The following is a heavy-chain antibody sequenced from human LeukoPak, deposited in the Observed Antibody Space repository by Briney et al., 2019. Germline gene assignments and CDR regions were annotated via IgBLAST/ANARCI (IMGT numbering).Heavy chain of an antibody. J-gene: IGHJ4*02. Sequence: AASVKVSCKASGGTFSSYAISWVRQAPGQGLEWMGGIIPIFGTANYAQKFQGRVTITADESTSTAYMELSSLRSEDTAVYYCARAGGGSYSPDYWGQGTLVTVSS. CDR3: ARAGGGSYSPDY. CDR1: GGTFSSYA. D-gene: IGHD1-26*01. V-gene: IGHV1-69*13. CDR2: IIPIFGTA.